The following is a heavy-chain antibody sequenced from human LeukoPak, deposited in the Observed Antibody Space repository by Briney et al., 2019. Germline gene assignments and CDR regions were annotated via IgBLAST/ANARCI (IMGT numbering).Heavy chain of an antibody. V-gene: IGHV3-7*01. CDR3: ARDRDSSGSWEVNFDH. D-gene: IGHD6-13*01. CDR1: GFPFNYYF. J-gene: IGHJ4*02. CDR2: IKHDGSEK. Sequence: GGSLRLSCAASGFPFNYYFMTWIRQAPGKGLEWVASIKHDGSEKYYVDSVKGRFTISRDDAKNSLFLQMNSLRAEDTAVYYCARDRDSSGSWEVNFDHWGQGTLVADSS.